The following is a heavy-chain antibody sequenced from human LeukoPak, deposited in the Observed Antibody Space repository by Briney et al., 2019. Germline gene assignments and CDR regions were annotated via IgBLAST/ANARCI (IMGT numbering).Heavy chain of an antibody. V-gene: IGHV3-23*01. CDR3: AKDRGSAPYCIDY. D-gene: IGHD3-10*01. J-gene: IGHJ4*02. Sequence: GGSLRLSCVASGFSFRKYSMSWVRQAPGKGLEWVSAISGSGGNTYYADSVKGRVTISRDNSKSTVYLQMNSLRAEDTAVYYCAKDRGSAPYCIDYWGQGTLVTVSS. CDR1: GFSFRKYS. CDR2: ISGSGGNT.